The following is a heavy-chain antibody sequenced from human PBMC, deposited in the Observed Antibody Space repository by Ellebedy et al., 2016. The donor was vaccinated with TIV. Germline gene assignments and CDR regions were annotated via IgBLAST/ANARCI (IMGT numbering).Heavy chain of an antibody. J-gene: IGHJ6*02. CDR2: ISAYNDNT. CDR1: GYTFTSYG. D-gene: IGHD5-18*01. Sequence: ASVKVSCKASGYTFTSYGVSWVRQAPGQGLEWMGWISAYNDNTNYAQSLQGRVTMTTDTSTSTAYMELRSLRSDDTAVYYCARDRGRPEGEIYSYGFDYAYSYGMDVWGQGTTVTVSS. V-gene: IGHV1-18*01. CDR3: ARDRGRPEGEIYSYGFDYAYSYGMDV.